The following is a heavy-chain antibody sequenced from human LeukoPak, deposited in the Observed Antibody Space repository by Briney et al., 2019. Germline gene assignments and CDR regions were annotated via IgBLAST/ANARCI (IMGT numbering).Heavy chain of an antibody. J-gene: IGHJ4*02. CDR3: ARDPSGYYDILTGPQGS. CDR1: GGTFSSYA. V-gene: IGHV1-69*05. CDR2: IIPIFVTA. D-gene: IGHD3-9*01. Sequence: GSSVKVSCKASGGTFSSYAISWVRQAPGQGLEWMGGIIPIFVTANYAQKFQGRVTITTDESASTAYMELSSLRSEDTAVYYCARDPSGYYDILTGPQGSWGQGTLVTVSS.